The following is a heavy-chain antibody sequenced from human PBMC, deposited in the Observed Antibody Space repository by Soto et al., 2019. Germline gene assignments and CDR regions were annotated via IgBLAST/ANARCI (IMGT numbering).Heavy chain of an antibody. CDR3: ARDSIGEVGAGYYYYYGMDV. CDR1: GGSISSGGYY. CDR2: IYYSGST. V-gene: IGHV4-31*03. Sequence: QVQLQESGPGLVKPSQTLSLTCTVSGGSISSGGYYWSWIRQHPGKGLEWIGYIYYSGSTYYNPSLKRRVTISVDTSKNQFSLKLSSVTAADTAVYYCARDSIGEVGAGYYYYYGMDVWGQGTTVTVSS. J-gene: IGHJ6*02. D-gene: IGHD1-26*01.